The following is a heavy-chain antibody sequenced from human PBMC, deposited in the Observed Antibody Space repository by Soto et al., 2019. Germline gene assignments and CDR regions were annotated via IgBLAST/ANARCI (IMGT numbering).Heavy chain of an antibody. J-gene: IGHJ6*02. CDR2: IYHSGST. CDR1: GGSISSSNW. Sequence: QVQLQEAGPGLVMPSGTLSLTCAVSGGSISSSNWWSWVRQPPGKGLEWIGEIYHSGSTNYNPSLKSRVTISVDKSKNQFSLKLSSVTAADTAVYYCAGRSHYYYYGIDVWGQGTTVTVSS. V-gene: IGHV4-4*02. CDR3: AGRSHYYYYGIDV.